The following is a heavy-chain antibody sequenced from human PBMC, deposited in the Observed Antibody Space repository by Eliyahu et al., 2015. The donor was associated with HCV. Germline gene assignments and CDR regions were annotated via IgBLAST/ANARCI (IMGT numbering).Heavy chain of an antibody. CDR2: ISSSSSYI. CDR3: ARASQWFALDY. V-gene: IGHV3-21*01. J-gene: IGHJ4*02. D-gene: IGHD3-10*01. CDR1: XFTFSXYS. Sequence: EVQLVESGGGLVKPGGSLRXSCXXSXFTFSXYSMNWXRXAPGKGLEWVSSISSSSSYIYYADSVKGRFTISRDNAKNSLYLQMNSLRAEDTAVYYCARASQWFALDYWGQGTLVTVSS.